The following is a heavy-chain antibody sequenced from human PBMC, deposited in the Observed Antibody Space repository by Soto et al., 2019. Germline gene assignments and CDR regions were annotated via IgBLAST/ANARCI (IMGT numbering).Heavy chain of an antibody. V-gene: IGHV4-59*01. CDR2: IYYSGST. D-gene: IGHD6-19*01. Sequence: SETLSLTCTVSGGSISSYYWSWIRQPPGKGLEWIGYIYYSGSTNYNPSLKSRVTISVDTSKNQFSLKLSSVTAADTAVYYCARTFPGIAVAVPGRWFDPWGQGTLVTVSS. J-gene: IGHJ5*02. CDR1: GGSISSYY. CDR3: ARTFPGIAVAVPGRWFDP.